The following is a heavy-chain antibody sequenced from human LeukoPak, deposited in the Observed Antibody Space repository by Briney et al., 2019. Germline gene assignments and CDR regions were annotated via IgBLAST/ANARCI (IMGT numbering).Heavy chain of an antibody. Sequence: KPGGSLRLSCAASGFTFSDYYMSWVRQAPGKGLEWGSYISSGSRYTNYADSVKGRFTIYRDNAKKSLYLQMKSLRAEDTAVYYCARSNHYDSLFPDGYWGQGTLVTVSS. CDR2: ISSGSRYT. CDR3: ARSNHYDSLFPDGY. V-gene: IGHV3-11*06. J-gene: IGHJ4*02. D-gene: IGHD3-22*01. CDR1: GFTFSDYY.